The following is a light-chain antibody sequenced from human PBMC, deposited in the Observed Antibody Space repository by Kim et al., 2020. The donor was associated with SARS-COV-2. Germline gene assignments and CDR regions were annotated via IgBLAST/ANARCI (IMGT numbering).Light chain of an antibody. CDR1: QSVSSSY. CDR3: QQYGSSPLT. CDR2: GAS. J-gene: IGKJ4*01. Sequence: EIVLTQSPGTLSLSPGERATLTCRASQSVSSSYLAWYQQKPGQAPRLLIYGASSRATGIPDRFSGSGSGTDFTLTISRLEPEDFAVYYCQQYGSSPLTFGGGNELEI. V-gene: IGKV3-20*01.